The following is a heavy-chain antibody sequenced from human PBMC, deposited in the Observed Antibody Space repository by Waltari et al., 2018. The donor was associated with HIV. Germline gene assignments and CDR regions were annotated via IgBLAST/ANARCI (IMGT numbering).Heavy chain of an antibody. V-gene: IGHV4-39*01. D-gene: IGHD3-22*01. J-gene: IGHJ4*02. Sequence: QLQLQESGPGLVKPSETLSLTCTVSGGSISSSSYYWGWIRQPPGKGLEWICSIYYSGITYYNPSLKSRVTISVDTSKNQFSLKLSSVTAADTAVYYCARTYYYDSSGYSGFGYWGQGTLVTVSS. CDR1: GGSISSSSYY. CDR2: IYYSGIT. CDR3: ARTYYYDSSGYSGFGY.